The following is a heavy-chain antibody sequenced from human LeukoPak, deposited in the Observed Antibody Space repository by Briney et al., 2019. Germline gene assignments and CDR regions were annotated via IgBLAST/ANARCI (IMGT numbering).Heavy chain of an antibody. CDR2: INPNSGGT. J-gene: IGHJ4*02. CDR1: GYTFTGYY. Sequence: ASVKVSCKASGYTFTGYYMHWVRQAPEQGLEWMGWINPNSGGTNYAQKFQGRVTMTRDTSISTAYMELSRLRSDDTAVYYCAREDVLRYFDWYRAGHHQAYYFDYWGQGTLVTVSS. D-gene: IGHD3-9*01. V-gene: IGHV1-2*02. CDR3: AREDVLRYFDWYRAGHHQAYYFDY.